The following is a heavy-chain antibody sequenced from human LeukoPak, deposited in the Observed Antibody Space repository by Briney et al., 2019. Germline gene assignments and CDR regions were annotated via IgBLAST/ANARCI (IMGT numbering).Heavy chain of an antibody. J-gene: IGHJ4*02. D-gene: IGHD6-13*01. CDR1: GFTFSSYA. CDR3: ASADSSSWYLFDY. Sequence: PGRSLRLSCAASGFTFSSYAMHWVRQAPGKGLEWVAVISYDGSNKYYADSVKGRFTISRDNSKNTLYLQMNSLRAEDTAVYYCASADSSSWYLFDYWGQGTLVTVSS. CDR2: ISYDGSNK. V-gene: IGHV3-30-3*01.